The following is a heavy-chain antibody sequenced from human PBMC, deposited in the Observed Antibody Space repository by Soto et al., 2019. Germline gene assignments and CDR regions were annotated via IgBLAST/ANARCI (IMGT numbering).Heavy chain of an antibody. CDR2: INHSGST. V-gene: IGHV4-34*01. CDR3: ARGLTTVTLRTKNWFDP. J-gene: IGHJ5*02. Sequence: PSETLSLTCAVYGGSFSGYYWSWIRQPPGKGLEWIGEINHSGSTNYNPSLKSRVTISVDTSKNQFSLKLSSVTAADTAVYYCARGLTTVTLRTKNWFDPWGQGTLVTGSS. CDR1: GGSFSGYY. D-gene: IGHD4-17*01.